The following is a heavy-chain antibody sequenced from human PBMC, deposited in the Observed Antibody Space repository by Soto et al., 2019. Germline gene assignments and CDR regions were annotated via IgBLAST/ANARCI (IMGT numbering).Heavy chain of an antibody. CDR2: IIPIFGTA. Sequence: ASVKVSCKASGGTFSSYAISWVRQAPGQGLEWMGGIIPIFGTANYAQKFQGRVTITADESTSTAYMELSSLRSEDTAVYYCARSDINYPYYYYGKDVWGQGTTVTASS. CDR1: GGTFSSYA. J-gene: IGHJ6*02. V-gene: IGHV1-69*13. D-gene: IGHD4-4*01. CDR3: ARSDINYPYYYYGKDV.